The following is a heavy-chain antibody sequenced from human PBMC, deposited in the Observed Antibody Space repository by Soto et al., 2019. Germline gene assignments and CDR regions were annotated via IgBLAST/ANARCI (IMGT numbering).Heavy chain of an antibody. D-gene: IGHD6-6*01. CDR3: ARAKEYTSSSGMDV. CDR1: GDSVSSNNAA. Sequence: SQTLSLTCAISGDSVSSNNAAWNWIRQSPSRGLEWLGRTYYRSKWYSDYSLSVKSRITINPDTSKDQFSLQLNSVTPEDTALYYCARAKEYTSSSGMDVWGQGTTVTVSS. CDR2: TYYRSKWYS. V-gene: IGHV6-1*01. J-gene: IGHJ6*02.